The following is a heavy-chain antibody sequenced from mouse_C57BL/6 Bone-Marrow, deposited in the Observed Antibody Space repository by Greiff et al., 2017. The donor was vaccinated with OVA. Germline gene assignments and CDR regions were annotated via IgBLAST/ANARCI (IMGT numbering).Heavy chain of an antibody. CDR1: GYAFSSSW. CDR2: IYPGDGDT. V-gene: IGHV1-82*01. D-gene: IGHD2-3*01. Sequence: VKLMESGPELVKPGASVKISCKASGYAFSSSWMNWVKQRPGKGLEWIGRIYPGDGDTNYNGKFKGKATLTADKSSSTAYMQLSSLTSEDSAVYFCARSRVYDGYYPDYWGQGTTLTVSS. CDR3: ARSRVYDGYYPDY. J-gene: IGHJ2*01.